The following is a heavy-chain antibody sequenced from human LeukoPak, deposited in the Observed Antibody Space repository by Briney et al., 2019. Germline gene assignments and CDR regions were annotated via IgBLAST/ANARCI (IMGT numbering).Heavy chain of an antibody. D-gene: IGHD4-17*01. V-gene: IGHV4-31*03. Sequence: SQTLSLTCTVSGGSISSGGYYWSWIRQHPGKGLEWIGYIYYSGSTYYNPSLKSRVTISVDTSKNQFSLKLSSVTAADTAVYYCARDIVHDFGYYGMDVWGQGTTVTVSS. J-gene: IGHJ6*02. CDR2: IYYSGST. CDR3: ARDIVHDFGYYGMDV. CDR1: GGSISSGGYY.